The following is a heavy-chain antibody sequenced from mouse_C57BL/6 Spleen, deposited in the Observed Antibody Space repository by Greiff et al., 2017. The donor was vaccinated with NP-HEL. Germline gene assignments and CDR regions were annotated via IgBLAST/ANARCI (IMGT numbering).Heavy chain of an antibody. Sequence: EVMLVESGGGLVKPGGSLKLSCAASGFTFSSYTMSWVRQTPEKRLEWVATISGGGGNTYYPDSVKGRFTISRDNAKNTLYLQMSSLRSEDTALYYCARQTTVGYFDYWGQGTTLTVSS. CDR1: GFTFSSYT. J-gene: IGHJ2*01. CDR2: ISGGGGNT. CDR3: ARQTTVGYFDY. V-gene: IGHV5-9*01. D-gene: IGHD1-1*01.